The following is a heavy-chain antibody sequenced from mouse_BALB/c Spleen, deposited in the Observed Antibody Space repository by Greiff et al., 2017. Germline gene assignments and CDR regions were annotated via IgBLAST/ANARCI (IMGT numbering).Heavy chain of an antibody. CDR2: ISNGGGST. CDR3: ARQGPYYYGSSYDYAMDY. Sequence: EVKLVESGGGLVQPGGSLKLSCAASGFTFSSYTMSWVRQTPEKRLEWVAYISNGGGSTYYPDTVKGRFTISRDNAKNTLYLQMSSLKSEDTAMYYCARQGPYYYGSSYDYAMDYWGQGTSVTVSS. D-gene: IGHD1-1*01. J-gene: IGHJ4*01. V-gene: IGHV5-12-2*01. CDR1: GFTFSSYT.